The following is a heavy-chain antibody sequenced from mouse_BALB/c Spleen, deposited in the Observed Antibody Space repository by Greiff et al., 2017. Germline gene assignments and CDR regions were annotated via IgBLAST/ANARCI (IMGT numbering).Heavy chain of an antibody. Sequence: QVQLQQSGPELVKPGASVRISCKASGYTFTSYYIHWVKQRPGQGLEWIGWIYPGNVNTKYNEKFKGKATLTADKSSSTAYMQLSSLTSEDSAVYFCAGGNYLYYYAMDYWGQGTSVTVSS. V-gene: IGHV1S56*01. CDR2: IYPGNVNT. D-gene: IGHD2-1*01. CDR1: GYTFTSYY. J-gene: IGHJ4*01. CDR3: AGGNYLYYYAMDY.